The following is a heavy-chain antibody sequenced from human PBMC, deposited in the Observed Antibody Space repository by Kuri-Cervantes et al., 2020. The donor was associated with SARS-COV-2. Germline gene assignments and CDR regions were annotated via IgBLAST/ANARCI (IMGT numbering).Heavy chain of an antibody. Sequence: GESLKISCAASGFIFSDYAIDWVRQAPGKGLEWVAAISYDRSNKYYADSVKGRFSISRDNPKDTLYLEMNSLKPDDTAVYYCAKEHTYSVAFDYWGQGTLVTVSS. CDR1: GFIFSDYA. V-gene: IGHV3-30-3*01. CDR2: ISYDRSNK. CDR3: AKEHTYSVAFDY. J-gene: IGHJ4*02. D-gene: IGHD2-15*01.